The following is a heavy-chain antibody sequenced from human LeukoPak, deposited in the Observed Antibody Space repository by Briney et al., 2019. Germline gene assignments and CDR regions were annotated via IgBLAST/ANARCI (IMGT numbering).Heavy chain of an antibody. Sequence: GGSLRLSCAASGFTFSSYDMHWVREAPGKGLEWVSAICTAGDPYYPGSVRGRFTISRENTKKTLYLKMNSLTAGDTTVYYCARGSSTWDAFYIWGQGTFVTVSS. J-gene: IGHJ3*02. D-gene: IGHD2-2*01. CDR1: GFTFSSYD. CDR2: ICTAGDP. CDR3: ARGSSTWDAFYI. V-gene: IGHV3-13*05.